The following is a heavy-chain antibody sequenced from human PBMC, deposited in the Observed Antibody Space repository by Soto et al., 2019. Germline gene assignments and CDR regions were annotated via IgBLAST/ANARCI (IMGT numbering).Heavy chain of an antibody. D-gene: IGHD1-20*01. Sequence: DVQLLESGGGLEQPGGSLTLSCAASRFRFSDFAMSWVRQAPGKGLEWVASIGGSGSDTYYADSVKGRFTISRDNSKNTLYLQMYSLRDEDTATDHGANDAVPYNGKWDWFDSWGQGTLVIVSS. CDR3: ANDAVPYNGKWDWFDS. V-gene: IGHV3-23*01. CDR1: RFRFSDFA. J-gene: IGHJ5*01. CDR2: IGGSGSDT.